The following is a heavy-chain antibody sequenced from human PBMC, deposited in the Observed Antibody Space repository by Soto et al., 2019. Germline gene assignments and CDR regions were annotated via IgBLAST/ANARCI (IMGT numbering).Heavy chain of an antibody. J-gene: IGHJ3*02. CDR3: ATHTRWEVLRAFDI. D-gene: IGHD1-26*01. CDR2: ISAYNGNT. CDR1: GYTFTSYG. Sequence: ASVKVSCKASGYTFTSYGISWVRQAPGQGLEWMGWISAYNGNTNYAQKLQGRVTMTTDTSTGTAYMELRSLRSDDTAVYYCATHTRWEVLRAFDIWGQGTMVTVSS. V-gene: IGHV1-18*01.